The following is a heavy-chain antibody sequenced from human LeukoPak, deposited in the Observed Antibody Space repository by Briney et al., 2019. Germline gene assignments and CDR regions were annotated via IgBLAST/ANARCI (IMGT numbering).Heavy chain of an antibody. Sequence: GASVKVSCKASGYTFTSYYMHWVRQAPGQGLEWMGIINPSGGSTSYAQKFQGRVTMTRDTSTSTVYMELSSLRSEDTAVYYCARAALTYYYGSGSYPFDYWGQGTLVTVSS. J-gene: IGHJ4*02. CDR1: GYTFTSYY. CDR3: ARAALTYYYGSGSYPFDY. D-gene: IGHD3-10*01. CDR2: INPSGGST. V-gene: IGHV1-46*01.